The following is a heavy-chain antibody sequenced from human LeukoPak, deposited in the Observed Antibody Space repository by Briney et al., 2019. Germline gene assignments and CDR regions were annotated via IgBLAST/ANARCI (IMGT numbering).Heavy chain of an antibody. Sequence: PSETLSLTCAVYGGSFSGYYWSWIRQPPGKGLEWIGEINHSGSTNYNPSLKSRVTISVDTSKNQFSLKLSSVTAADTAVYYCASLKGYCSSTSRLPPYYMDVWGKGTTVTVSS. CDR3: ASLKGYCSSTSRLPPYYMDV. D-gene: IGHD2-2*01. V-gene: IGHV4-34*01. CDR2: INHSGST. CDR1: GGSFSGYY. J-gene: IGHJ6*03.